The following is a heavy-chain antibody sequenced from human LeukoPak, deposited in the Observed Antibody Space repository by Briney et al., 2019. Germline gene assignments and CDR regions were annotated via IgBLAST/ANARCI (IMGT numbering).Heavy chain of an antibody. D-gene: IGHD5-18*01. CDR3: ARAPPRRIQLWLRHYYYGMDV. CDR2: MNPNSGNT. CDR1: GYTFTSYD. J-gene: IGHJ6*02. V-gene: IGHV1-8*01. Sequence: ASVTVSCKASGYTFTSYDINWVRQATGQGLEWMGWMNPNSGNTGYAQKFQGRVTMTRNTSISTAYMELSSLRSEDTAVYYCARAPPRRIQLWLRHYYYGMDVWGQGTTVTVSS.